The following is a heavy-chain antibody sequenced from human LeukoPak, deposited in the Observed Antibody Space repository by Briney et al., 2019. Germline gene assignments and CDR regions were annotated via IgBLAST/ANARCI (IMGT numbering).Heavy chain of an antibody. Sequence: GGSLRLSCAASGFTFSSYAMHWVRQAPGKGLEWVAVISYDGSNKYYADSVKGRFTISRDNSKNTLYLQMNSLRAEDTAVYYCAGDVDGYSYGRYGMDVWGQGTTVTVSS. V-gene: IGHV3-30*04. D-gene: IGHD5-18*01. CDR1: GFTFSSYA. CDR2: ISYDGSNK. J-gene: IGHJ6*02. CDR3: AGDVDGYSYGRYGMDV.